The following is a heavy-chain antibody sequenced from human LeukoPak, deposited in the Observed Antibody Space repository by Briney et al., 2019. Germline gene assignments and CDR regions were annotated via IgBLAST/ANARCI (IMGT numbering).Heavy chain of an antibody. J-gene: IGHJ4*02. CDR2: VFYGGTT. CDR1: SGSISSKKYY. CDR3: VRESGDLGKTYDS. D-gene: IGHD7-27*01. Sequence: SETLSLTCNVSSGSISSKKYYWGWIRQPPGKALEWVGSVFYGGTTYYNPSLKTRVIISLDTPKNQFPLNLSSVTAADTAVYYCVRESGDLGKTYDSWGQGTLVTVSS. V-gene: IGHV4-39*06.